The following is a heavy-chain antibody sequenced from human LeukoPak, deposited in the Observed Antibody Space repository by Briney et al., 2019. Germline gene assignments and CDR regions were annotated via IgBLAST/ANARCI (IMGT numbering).Heavy chain of an antibody. V-gene: IGHV1-2*02. J-gene: IGHJ4*02. D-gene: IGHD3-10*01. Sequence: GASVKVSCKASGYTFTGYYMHWVRQAPGQGLEWMGWINPNSGGTNYAQKFQGRVTMTRDTSISTVYMSRLRSDDTAVYYCARDLPGELLGTLHLDYWGQGTLVTVSS. CDR1: GYTFTGYY. CDR3: ARDLPGELLGTLHLDY. CDR2: INPNSGGT.